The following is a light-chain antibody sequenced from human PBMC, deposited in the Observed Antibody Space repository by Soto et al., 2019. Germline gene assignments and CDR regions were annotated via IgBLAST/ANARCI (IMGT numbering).Light chain of an antibody. CDR3: QQYGRSRT. Sequence: EIVSTPSPVTLSASPWERATLSVRASQSVRSNLAWYQQKPGQAPSLLIYGASSRATGIPDRFSGTGSGTDFALTISRLEPEDFAVYYCQQYGRSRTFGQGTKVDIK. V-gene: IGKV3-20*01. J-gene: IGKJ1*01. CDR1: QSVRSN. CDR2: GAS.